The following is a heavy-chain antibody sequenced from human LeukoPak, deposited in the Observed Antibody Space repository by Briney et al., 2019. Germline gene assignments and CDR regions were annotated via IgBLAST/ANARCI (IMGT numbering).Heavy chain of an antibody. D-gene: IGHD2-8*01. J-gene: IGHJ4*02. CDR1: GFTFSSHW. V-gene: IGHV3-74*01. CDR3: ASENGAPDY. Sequence: GGSLRLSCAASGFTFSSHWMHWVRHAPGKGLVWVSVINGDGNDIYYADSVKGRFTSSRDNAKNTLYLQMNSLTTEDTAIYYCASENGAPDYWGQGTLVTVSS. CDR2: INGDGNDI.